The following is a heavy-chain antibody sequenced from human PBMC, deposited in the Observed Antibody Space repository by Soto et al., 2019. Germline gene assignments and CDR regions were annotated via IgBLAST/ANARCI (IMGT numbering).Heavy chain of an antibody. CDR3: XXXXGXXSIWHEGDY. Sequence: QVQLLQSGPEVKKPGASVMVSCKASGYTFTSYGITWXRQXXGQGPEWMGWISVHNGKTTFAQKFQGRVTMTADTSTXXXNXXXXSXXXXXXAXXXXXXXXGXXSIWHEGDYWGQGTLVTVSS. CDR2: ISVHNGKT. D-gene: IGHD6-13*01. CDR1: GYTFTSYG. J-gene: IGHJ4*02. V-gene: IGHV1-18*04.